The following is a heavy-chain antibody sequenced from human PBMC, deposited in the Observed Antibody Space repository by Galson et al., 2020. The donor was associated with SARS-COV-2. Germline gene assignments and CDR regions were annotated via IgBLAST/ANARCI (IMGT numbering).Heavy chain of an antibody. CDR2: ISYDESTK. V-gene: IGHV3-30*03. Sequence: GGSLRLSCAASGFTFSTYGMHWVRQAPGKGLEWVSFISYDESTKYYADSVKGRFTISRGSSKNTLFLQMNSLREEDTAVYLCAGRGSGWYVPLRYYYGMDVWGQGTTVTVSS. D-gene: IGHD6-19*01. CDR1: GFTFSTYG. J-gene: IGHJ6*02. CDR3: AGRGSGWYVPLRYYYGMDV.